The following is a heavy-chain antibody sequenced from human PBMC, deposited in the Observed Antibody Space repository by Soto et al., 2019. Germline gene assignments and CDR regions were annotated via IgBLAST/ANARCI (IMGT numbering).Heavy chain of an antibody. Sequence: QVQLVQSGAEVKKPGASVKVSCKASGYTFTSYGITWVRQAPGQGLEWMGWISAYNGNTNYAQKLQGRVTMTTDTSTSTAYMELRSLRSDDTAVYYCARDRTPASYGSGRGYGMDVWGQGTTVTVSS. CDR3: ARDRTPASYGSGRGYGMDV. D-gene: IGHD3-10*01. V-gene: IGHV1-18*01. CDR1: GYTFTSYG. J-gene: IGHJ6*02. CDR2: ISAYNGNT.